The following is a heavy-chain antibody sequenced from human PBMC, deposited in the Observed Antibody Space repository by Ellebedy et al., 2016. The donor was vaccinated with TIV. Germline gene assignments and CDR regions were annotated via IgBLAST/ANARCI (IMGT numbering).Heavy chain of an antibody. CDR3: ASHRGYTFGPYDY. D-gene: IGHD5-18*01. CDR1: GGSLRGHD. J-gene: IGHJ4*02. Sequence: MPSETLSLTCGVFGGSLRGHDWSWIRQPPGKGLQWIGEITDSGSTNYNPSLESRVTISIDTSRKQFSLRVNFVTAADTGVYYCASHRGYTFGPYDYWGQGTLVTVSP. CDR2: ITDSGST. V-gene: IGHV4-34*01.